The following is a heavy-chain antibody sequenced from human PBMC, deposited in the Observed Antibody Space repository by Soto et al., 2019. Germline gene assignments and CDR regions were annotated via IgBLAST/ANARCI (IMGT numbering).Heavy chain of an antibody. CDR1: GFTFTNYA. D-gene: IGHD6-19*01. CDR3: ANIAVAGLGAEYFQH. J-gene: IGHJ1*01. V-gene: IGHV3-23*01. Sequence: GGSLRLSCAASGFTFTNYAMNWVRQAPGKGLEWVSTITGGGGGRTNYADPVKGRFTISRDNSKNTLYLQMNSLRAEDTAVYYCANIAVAGLGAEYFQHWGQGTLVTVSS. CDR2: ITGGGGGRT.